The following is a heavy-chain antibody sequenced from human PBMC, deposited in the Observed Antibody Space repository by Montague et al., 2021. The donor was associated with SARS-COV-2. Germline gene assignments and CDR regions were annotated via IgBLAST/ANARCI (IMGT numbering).Heavy chain of an antibody. D-gene: IGHD3-9*01. CDR3: ARSHYDILTGYYTVFDY. CDR2: XDWDDDK. V-gene: IGHV2-70*01. Sequence: PALVTPTQTLTLTCTFSGFSLSTSGMCVSWIRQPPGKALEWLALXDWDDDKYYSTSLKTRLTISKDTSKNQVVLTMTNMDPVDTATYYCARSHYDILTGYYTVFDYWGQGTLVTVSS. CDR1: GFSLSTSGMC. J-gene: IGHJ4*02.